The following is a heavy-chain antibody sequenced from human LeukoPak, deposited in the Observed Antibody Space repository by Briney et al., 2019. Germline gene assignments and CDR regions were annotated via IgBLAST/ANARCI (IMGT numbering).Heavy chain of an antibody. CDR1: GFTFSSYW. J-gene: IGHJ4*02. Sequence: PGGSLRLSCAASGFTFSSYWMSWVRQAPGKGLEWVANIKQDGSEKYYVGSVKGRFTMSRDNAKNSLYLQMNSLRAEDTAVYYCARAPWIQLWSYYFDYWGQGTLVTVSS. CDR3: ARAPWIQLWSYYFDY. CDR2: IKQDGSEK. D-gene: IGHD5-18*01. V-gene: IGHV3-7*01.